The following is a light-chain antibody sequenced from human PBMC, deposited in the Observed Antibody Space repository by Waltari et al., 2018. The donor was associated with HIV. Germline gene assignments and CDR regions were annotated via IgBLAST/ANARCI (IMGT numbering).Light chain of an antibody. Sequence: QSVLTQPPSVSAAPGQQVTISCSGSTSNIGKSFVSWYQQFPGTAPTLLLYDQNQGPAAIPGRFSGSKSGTSATHDLTGRQAGDEADYYCGTWDPNLSAGVFGGGTKVTVL. CDR1: TSNIGKSF. V-gene: IGLV1-51*01. CDR2: DQN. J-gene: IGLJ3*02. CDR3: GTWDPNLSAGV.